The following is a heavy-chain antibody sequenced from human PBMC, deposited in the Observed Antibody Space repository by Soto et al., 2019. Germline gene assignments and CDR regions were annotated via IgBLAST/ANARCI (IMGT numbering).Heavy chain of an antibody. V-gene: IGHV3-21*01. CDR2: ISSISSYI. CDR3: ATETPAVAGFDY. D-gene: IGHD6-19*01. CDR1: GFTFSSYS. Sequence: EVQLVESGGGLVKPGGSLRLSCAASGFTFSSYSMNWVRQAPGKGLEWVSSISSISSYIYYADSVKGRFTISRGNAKNALYLQIKSLRAEDTAVYYCATETPAVAGFDYWGQGTLITVSS. J-gene: IGHJ4*02.